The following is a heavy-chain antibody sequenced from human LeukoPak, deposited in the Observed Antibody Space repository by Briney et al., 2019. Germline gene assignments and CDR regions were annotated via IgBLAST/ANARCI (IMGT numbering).Heavy chain of an antibody. D-gene: IGHD1-14*01. Sequence: SETLSLTCTVSGGSISSGGYYWSWIRQHPGKGLEWIGYIYYSGSTYYNPSLKSRVTISVDTSKNQFSLKLSSVTAADTAVYYCARDASLISGGGAFDIWGQGTMVTVSS. V-gene: IGHV4-31*03. CDR1: GGSISSGGYY. CDR2: IYYSGST. CDR3: ARDASLISGGGAFDI. J-gene: IGHJ3*02.